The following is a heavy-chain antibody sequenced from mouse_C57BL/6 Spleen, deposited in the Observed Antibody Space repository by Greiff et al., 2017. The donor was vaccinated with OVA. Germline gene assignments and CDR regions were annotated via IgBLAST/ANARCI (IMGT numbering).Heavy chain of an antibody. Sequence: EVKLEESGPGLVKPSPSLSLTCSVTGYSITSGYYWNWIRQFPGNKLEWMGYISYDGSTNYNPSLKNRTSLTRDTSKNQFFLKLNSVTTEDTATYYCARGWELYDVYVDYWGQGTTLTVSS. V-gene: IGHV3-6*01. CDR3: ARGWELYDVYVDY. D-gene: IGHD2-3*01. CDR1: GYSITSGYY. CDR2: ISYDGST. J-gene: IGHJ2*01.